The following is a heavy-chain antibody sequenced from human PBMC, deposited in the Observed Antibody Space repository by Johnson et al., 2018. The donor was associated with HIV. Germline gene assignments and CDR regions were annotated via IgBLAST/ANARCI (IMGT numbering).Heavy chain of an antibody. Sequence: VQLVESGGGVVQPGRSLRLSCAASGFTFSSYVMHWVRQAPGKGLEWVAVMWYDGSNKYYADSVKGRFTISRDNSKNTLYLQMNSLRAEDTAVYYCARAGGSDAFDIWGQGTMVTVSS. CDR1: GFTFSSYV. J-gene: IGHJ3*02. CDR3: ARAGGSDAFDI. CDR2: MWYDGSNK. V-gene: IGHV3-33*08.